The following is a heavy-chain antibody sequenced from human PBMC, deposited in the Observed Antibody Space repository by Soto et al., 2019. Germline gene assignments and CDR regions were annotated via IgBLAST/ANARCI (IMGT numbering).Heavy chain of an antibody. CDR2: IIPIFGTA. V-gene: IGHV1-69*13. CDR1: GYAFTSYG. Sequence: SVKVSCKASGYAFTSYGISWVRQAPGQGLEWMGGIIPIFGTANYAQKFQGRVTITADESTSTAYMELSSLRSEDTAVYYCAREGSSWYLRWFDPWGQGTLVTVSS. D-gene: IGHD6-13*01. CDR3: AREGSSWYLRWFDP. J-gene: IGHJ5*02.